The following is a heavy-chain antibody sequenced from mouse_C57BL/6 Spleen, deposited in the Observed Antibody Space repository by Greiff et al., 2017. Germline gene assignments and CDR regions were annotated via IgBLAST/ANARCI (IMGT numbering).Heavy chain of an antibody. CDR2: INYDGSST. V-gene: IGHV5-16*01. CDR1: GFTFSDYY. Sequence: EVQVVESEGGLVQPGSSMKLSCTASGFTFSDYYMAWVRQVPEKGLEWVANINYDGSSTYYLDSLKSRFIISRDNAKNILYLQMSSLKSEDTATYYCARATVVPYWYFDVWGTGTTVTVSS. CDR3: ARATVVPYWYFDV. J-gene: IGHJ1*03. D-gene: IGHD1-1*01.